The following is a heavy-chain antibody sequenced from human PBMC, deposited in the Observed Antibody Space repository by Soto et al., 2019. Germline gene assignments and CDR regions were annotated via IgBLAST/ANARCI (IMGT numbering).Heavy chain of an antibody. V-gene: IGHV3-23*01. CDR3: AKGGLAYCGGDCADDAFDS. CDR2: ISGSGGST. D-gene: IGHD2-21*01. Sequence: GGSLRLSCAASGFTFSSYAMSWVRQAPGKGLEWVSAISGSGGSTYYADSVKGRFTISRDNSKNTLYLQMNSLRAEDTAVYYCAKGGLAYCGGDCADDAFDSWGQGTMVTVSS. J-gene: IGHJ3*02. CDR1: GFTFSSYA.